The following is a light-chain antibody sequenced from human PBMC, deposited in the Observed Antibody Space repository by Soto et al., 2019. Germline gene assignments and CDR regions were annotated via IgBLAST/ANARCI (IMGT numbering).Light chain of an antibody. Sequence: DIQMTQSPSSLSASVGDRVTITCRASQSISMYLNWYQQKPGKAPKVLMYAASNLQSGVPSRFSGSGSGTDFTLTISSLQPEDFATDDCQQSYSTPITFGQGTRLEIE. J-gene: IGKJ5*01. CDR1: QSISMY. CDR3: QQSYSTPIT. V-gene: IGKV1-39*01. CDR2: AAS.